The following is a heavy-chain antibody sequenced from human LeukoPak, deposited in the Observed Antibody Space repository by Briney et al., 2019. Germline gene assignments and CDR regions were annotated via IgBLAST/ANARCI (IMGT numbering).Heavy chain of an antibody. V-gene: IGHV3-48*03. CDR2: ISSSGSTI. D-gene: IGHD3-10*02. CDR3: AELGITMIGGV. Sequence: HTGGSLRLSCAASGFTVSSNYMSWVRQAPGKGLEWVSYISSSGSTIYYADSVKGRFTISRDNAKNSLYLQMNSLRAEDTAVYYCAELGITMIGGVWGKGTTATISS. J-gene: IGHJ6*04. CDR1: GFTVSSNY.